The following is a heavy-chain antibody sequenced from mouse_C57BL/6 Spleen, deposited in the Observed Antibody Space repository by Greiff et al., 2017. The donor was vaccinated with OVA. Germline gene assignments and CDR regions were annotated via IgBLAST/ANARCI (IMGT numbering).Heavy chain of an antibody. D-gene: IGHD1-1*01. J-gene: IGHJ1*03. CDR1: GYTFTSYW. CDR2: IYPSDSGT. Sequence: QVQLQQSGAELVRPGSSVKLSCKASGYTFTSYWMDWVKQRPGQGLEWIGNIYPSDSGTHYNQKFKDKATLTVDKSSSTAYMQLSSLTSEDSAVYYCAHTVVARYWYFDVWGTGTTVTVSS. CDR3: AHTVVARYWYFDV. V-gene: IGHV1-61*01.